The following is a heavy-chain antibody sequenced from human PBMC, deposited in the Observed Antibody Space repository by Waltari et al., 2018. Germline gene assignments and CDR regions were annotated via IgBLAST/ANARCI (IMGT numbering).Heavy chain of an antibody. D-gene: IGHD3-3*01. CDR3: ATYYDFWRGYRDY. V-gene: IGHV4-39*07. Sequence: QLQLQESGPGLVKPSETLSLTGTVSGGPISSSSYYWGWIRQPPGKGLEWIGSISYSGCTHYSRSLKSRVTISVDTSKNQCSLKLSSVTAADTAVYYCATYYDFWRGYRDYWGQGTLVTVSS. CDR2: ISYSGCT. J-gene: IGHJ4*02. CDR1: GGPISSSSYY.